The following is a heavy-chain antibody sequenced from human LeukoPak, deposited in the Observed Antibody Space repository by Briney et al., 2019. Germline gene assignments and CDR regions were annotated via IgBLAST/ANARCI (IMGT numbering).Heavy chain of an antibody. CDR2: INKDATAK. CDR1: GFAFSSPW. CDR3: AREDWFHFDY. Sequence: PGGSLRLSCAASGFAFSSPWMSWVRQAPGKGLEWVANINKDATAKYYVDSVKGRFTISRDNAKNSLYLQMNGLRAEDTAVYYCAREDWFHFDYWGQGTLVTVSS. D-gene: IGHD3-10*01. J-gene: IGHJ4*02. V-gene: IGHV3-7*03.